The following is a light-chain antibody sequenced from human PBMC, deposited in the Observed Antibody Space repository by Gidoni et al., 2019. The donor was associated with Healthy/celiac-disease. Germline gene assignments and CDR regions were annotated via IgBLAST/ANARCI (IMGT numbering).Light chain of an antibody. CDR3: MQALQTFWT. CDR1: QSLLHSNGYNY. J-gene: IGKJ1*01. V-gene: IGKV2-28*01. CDR2: LGS. Sequence: DIVMTQSPLSLPVTLGEPASISCRSSQSLLHSNGYNYLDWYLQKPGQSPQLLIYLGSNRASGVPDRFSGSGSGTDFTLKISRVEAEDVGVYYCMQALQTFWTFGQGTKVEIK.